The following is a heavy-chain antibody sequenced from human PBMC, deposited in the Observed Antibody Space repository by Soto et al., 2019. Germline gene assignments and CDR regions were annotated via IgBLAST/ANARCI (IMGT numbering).Heavy chain of an antibody. CDR1: GYTFTSYD. V-gene: IGHV1-8*01. CDR2: MNPNSGNT. CDR3: ARRGYSSSWYYYYYYGMDV. Sequence: QVQLVQSGAEVKKPGASVKVSCKASGYTFTSYDINWVRQATGQGLEWMGWMNPNSGNTGYAQKFQGRVTMTRNTSISTAYMELSSLRSEDTAVYYCARRGYSSSWYYYYYYGMDVWGQGTTVNVSS. D-gene: IGHD6-13*01. J-gene: IGHJ6*02.